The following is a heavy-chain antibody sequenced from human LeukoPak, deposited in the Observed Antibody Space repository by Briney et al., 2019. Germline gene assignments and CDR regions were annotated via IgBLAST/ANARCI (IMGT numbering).Heavy chain of an antibody. CDR2: VNESGGT. Sequence: SETLSLTCAVYVGSFSGYHWNWIRQPPGKGPEWIGEVNESGGTNINPSLRSRVILSVDTSMNQFSLKLISVTAADTGVYYCARGQGATVPKVGKNWFDPWGYGTRVIVSP. CDR1: VGSFSGYH. D-gene: IGHD1-26*01. CDR3: ARGQGATVPKVGKNWFDP. J-gene: IGHJ5*02. V-gene: IGHV4-34*01.